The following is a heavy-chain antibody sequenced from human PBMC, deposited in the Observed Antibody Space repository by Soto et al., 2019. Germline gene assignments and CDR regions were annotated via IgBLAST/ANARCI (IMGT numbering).Heavy chain of an antibody. CDR1: GFTLSSYW. V-gene: IGHV3-74*01. D-gene: IGHD3-22*01. J-gene: IGHJ4*02. CDR2: INSDGSST. Sequence: EVQLVESGGGLFQPGGSLRLSCAASGFTLSSYWMHWVRQAPGKGLVWVSRINSDGSSTSYADSVKGRFTISRDNAKNTLYLQMKSLRAEDTAVYYCARDPGTGYYDSSGYYYDWGQGTLVTVSS. CDR3: ARDPGTGYYDSSGYYYD.